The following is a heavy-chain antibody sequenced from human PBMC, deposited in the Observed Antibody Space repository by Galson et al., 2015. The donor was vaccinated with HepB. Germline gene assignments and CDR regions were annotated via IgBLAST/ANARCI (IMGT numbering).Heavy chain of an antibody. J-gene: IGHJ4*02. Sequence: SLRLSCAAPGFTFADYAMHWVRQAPGKSLEWVSGISWNSGSIHYADSVKGRFTISRDNAKNSLYLQMNSLRAEDTAVYYCGKDVNSDSSGLDYWGQGTLVTVSS. CDR3: GKDVNSDSSGLDY. V-gene: IGHV3-9*01. CDR2: ISWNSGSI. CDR1: GFTFADYA. D-gene: IGHD3-22*01.